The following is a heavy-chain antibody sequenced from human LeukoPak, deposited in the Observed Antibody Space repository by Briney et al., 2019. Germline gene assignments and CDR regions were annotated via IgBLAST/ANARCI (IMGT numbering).Heavy chain of an antibody. CDR1: GYSISSGYY. CDR2: IYYSGST. Sequence: SETLSLTCTVSGYSISSGYYWGWIRQPPGKGLEWIGSIYYSGSTYYNPSLKSRVTISVDTSKNQFSLKLSSVTAADTAVYYCARHGGRITIFGVVYDAFDIWGQGTMVTVSS. CDR3: ARHGGRITIFGVVYDAFDI. D-gene: IGHD3-3*01. V-gene: IGHV4-38-2*02. J-gene: IGHJ3*02.